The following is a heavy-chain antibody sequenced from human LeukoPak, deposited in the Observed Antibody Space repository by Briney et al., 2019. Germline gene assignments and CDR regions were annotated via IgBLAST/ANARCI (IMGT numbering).Heavy chain of an antibody. D-gene: IGHD3-10*01. CDR2: IYYSGST. J-gene: IGHJ5*02. CDR3: ARRNSITMVRGVIRWFDP. Sequence: SETLSLTCTVSGGSISSSGYYWGWIRQPPGKGLEWIGSIYYSGSTYYNPSLKSRVTISVDTSKNQFSLKLSSVTAADTAVYYCARRNSITMVRGVIRWFDPWGQGTLVTVSS. V-gene: IGHV4-39*01. CDR1: GGSISSSGYY.